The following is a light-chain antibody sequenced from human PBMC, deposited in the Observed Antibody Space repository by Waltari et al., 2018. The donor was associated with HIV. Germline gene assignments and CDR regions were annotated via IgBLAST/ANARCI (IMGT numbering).Light chain of an antibody. J-gene: IGLJ3*02. CDR2: RNS. CDR3: SAWDDSLSGRV. CDR1: SPNIGTNH. V-gene: IGLV1-47*01. Sequence: QSVLTQPPSASGTPGPRVTIPCSGSSPNIGTNHIYRYQQLPGTSPNLLIYRNSQRPSGVPDRFSGSKSGTSASLAISDLRSEDEADYYCSAWDDSLSGRVFGGGTKLTVL.